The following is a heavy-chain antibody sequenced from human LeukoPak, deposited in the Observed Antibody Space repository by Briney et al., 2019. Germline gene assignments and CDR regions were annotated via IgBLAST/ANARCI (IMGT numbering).Heavy chain of an antibody. CDR3: ARDWGSDYFFDY. V-gene: IGHV1-46*01. CDR2: INPSGGST. CDR1: GYTFTSFG. J-gene: IGHJ4*02. Sequence: ASVKVSCKTSGYTFTSFGISWVRQAPGQGLEWMGIINPSGGSTRYAQKFQGRVTMTRDTSTSTVYMELSSLRSEDTAVYYCARDWGSDYFFDYWGQGTLVTVSS. D-gene: IGHD3-10*01.